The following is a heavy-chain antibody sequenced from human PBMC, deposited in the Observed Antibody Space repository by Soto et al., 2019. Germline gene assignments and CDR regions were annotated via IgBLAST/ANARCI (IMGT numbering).Heavy chain of an antibody. D-gene: IGHD3-22*01. V-gene: IGHV3-23*01. CDR1: AFTFSTYA. CDR3: AKDVTYYYDAAGSNYFDY. CDR2: ISGTGGST. J-gene: IGHJ4*02. Sequence: GGSLRLSCAASAFTFSTYAMSWVLQAPGKGLEWVSAISGTGGSTYYADSVKGRFTISRDNSKNTLYLQMNSLRAEDTALYYCAKDVTYYYDAAGSNYFDYWGQGTLVTVSS.